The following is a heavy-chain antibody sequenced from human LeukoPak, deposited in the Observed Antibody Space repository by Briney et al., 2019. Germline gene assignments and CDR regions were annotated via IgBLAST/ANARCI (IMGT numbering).Heavy chain of an antibody. CDR3: ARRSGYYISMPFYFDY. V-gene: IGHV4-39*01. J-gene: IGHJ4*02. Sequence: SETLSLTCTVSGGSISSSSYYWGWIRQPPGKGLEWIGSIYYSGSTYYNPSLKSRVTISVDTSKNQFSLKLSSVTAADTAVYYCARRSGYYISMPFYFDYWGQGTLVTVSS. CDR1: GGSISSSSYY. D-gene: IGHD3-3*01. CDR2: IYYSGST.